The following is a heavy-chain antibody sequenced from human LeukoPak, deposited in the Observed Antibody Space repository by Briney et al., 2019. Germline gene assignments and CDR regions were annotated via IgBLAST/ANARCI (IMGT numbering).Heavy chain of an antibody. D-gene: IGHD3-22*01. CDR1: GFTFSDYY. Sequence: GGSLRLSCAASGFTFSDYYMSWIRQAPGKGLEWVSYISSSGCTIYYADSVKGRFTISRDNAKNSLYLQMNSLRAEDTAVYYCARAGYYYDSSGYLHWGQGTLVTVSS. CDR2: ISSSGCTI. CDR3: ARAGYYYDSSGYLH. V-gene: IGHV3-11*01. J-gene: IGHJ4*02.